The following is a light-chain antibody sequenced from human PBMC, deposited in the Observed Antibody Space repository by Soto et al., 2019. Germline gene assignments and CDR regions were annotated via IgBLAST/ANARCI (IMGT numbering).Light chain of an antibody. CDR1: XSVSNRH. V-gene: IGKV3-20*01. CDR2: GTS. Sequence: EIVVTHSPGTLSLSPGERSTLXXRASXSVSNRHLAWYQQKPGQAPRLLIYGTSNXXTGIPDRFSGSGSGPDFSLIISRLEPEDFAVYYCQYYGSSPRTFGQGTKVDIK. CDR3: QYYGSSPRT. J-gene: IGKJ1*01.